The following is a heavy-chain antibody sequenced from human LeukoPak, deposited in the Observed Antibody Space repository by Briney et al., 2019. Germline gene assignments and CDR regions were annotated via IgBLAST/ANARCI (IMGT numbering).Heavy chain of an antibody. V-gene: IGHV4-59*01. CDR2: IYYSGST. CDR3: ARDVRSYSSSSYYMDV. D-gene: IGHD6-13*01. CDR1: GGSISSYY. Sequence: KPSETLSLTCTVSGGSISSYYWSWIRQPPGKGLEWIGYIYYSGSTNYNPSLKSRVTISVDTSKNQFSLKLSSVTAADTAVYYCARDVRSYSSSSYYMDVWGKGTTVTVSS. J-gene: IGHJ6*03.